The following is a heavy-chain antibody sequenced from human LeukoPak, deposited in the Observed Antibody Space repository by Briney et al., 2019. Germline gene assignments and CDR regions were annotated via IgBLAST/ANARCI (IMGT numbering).Heavy chain of an antibody. CDR2: INPNSGGT. D-gene: IGHD3-10*01. Sequence: ASVKVSCXASGYTFTGYYMHWVRQAPGQGLEWMGWINPNSGGTNYAQKFQDRVTMTRDTSISTAYMELSRLRSDDTAVYYCARDRYYGSGSYYNAPIDYWGQGTLVTVSS. J-gene: IGHJ4*02. V-gene: IGHV1-2*02. CDR1: GYTFTGYY. CDR3: ARDRYYGSGSYYNAPIDY.